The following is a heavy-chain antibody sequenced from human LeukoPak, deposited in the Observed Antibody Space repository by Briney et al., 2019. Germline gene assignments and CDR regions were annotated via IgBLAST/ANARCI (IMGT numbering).Heavy chain of an antibody. CDR1: GGTFSSYA. V-gene: IGHV1-69*13. CDR2: IIPIFDTA. J-gene: IGHJ6*02. CDR3: ARDRGVGSVDYYYGMDV. D-gene: IGHD3-10*01. Sequence: ASVKVSCKASGGTFSSYAISWVRQAPGQGLEWMGGIIPIFDTANYAQKFQGRVTITADESTSTAYMELSSLRSEDTAVYYCARDRGVGSVDYYYGMDVWGQGTTVTVSS.